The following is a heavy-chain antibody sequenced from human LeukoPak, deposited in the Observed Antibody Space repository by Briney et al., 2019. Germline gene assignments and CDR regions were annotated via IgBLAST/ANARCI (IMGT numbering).Heavy chain of an antibody. V-gene: IGHV3-21*04. Sequence: PGGSLRLSCAASGFTFSSYSMNWVRQAPGKGLEWVSSISSSSSYIYYADSVKGRFTISRDNAKNSLYLQMNSLRAEDTAVYYCANCRPGGSYHFDYWGQGTLVTVSS. CDR2: ISSSSSYI. CDR1: GFTFSSYS. J-gene: IGHJ4*02. D-gene: IGHD1-26*01. CDR3: ANCRPGGSYHFDY.